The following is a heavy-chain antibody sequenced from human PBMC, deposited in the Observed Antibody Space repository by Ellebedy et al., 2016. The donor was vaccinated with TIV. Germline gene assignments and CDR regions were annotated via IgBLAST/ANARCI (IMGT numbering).Heavy chain of an antibody. J-gene: IGHJ4*02. V-gene: IGHV4-31*03. CDR1: GGSISSGGYY. Sequence: SETLSLTCTVSGGSISSGGYYWSWIRQHPGKGLEWIGYIYYSGSTYYNPSLKSRVTISVDTSKNQFSLKLSSVTAADTAVYYCARVGSSWYVEGFDYWGQGTLVTVSS. CDR2: IYYSGST. D-gene: IGHD6-13*01. CDR3: ARVGSSWYVEGFDY.